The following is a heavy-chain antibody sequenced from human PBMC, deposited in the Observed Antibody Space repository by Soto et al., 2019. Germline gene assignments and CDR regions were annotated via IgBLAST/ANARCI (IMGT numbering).Heavy chain of an antibody. CDR3: ARDSRTVSAPYYSYHYGMDV. Sequence: PSETLSLTCTVSVGSISIYYWNWIRQPPGKGLEWIGYIYYSGSTNYNPSLKSRVTISVDTSKNQFSLKLSSVTAADTAVYYCARDSRTVSAPYYSYHYGMDVWGQGTPVTVSS. CDR2: IYYSGST. V-gene: IGHV4-59*01. J-gene: IGHJ6*02. CDR1: VGSISIYY. D-gene: IGHD4-4*01.